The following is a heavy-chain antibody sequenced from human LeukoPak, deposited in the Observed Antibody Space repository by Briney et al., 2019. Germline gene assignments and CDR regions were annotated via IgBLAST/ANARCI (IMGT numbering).Heavy chain of an antibody. CDR2: IYHSGST. V-gene: IGHV4-39*07. CDR1: GDSISSSSSY. D-gene: IGHD1-26*01. J-gene: IGHJ6*03. CDR3: ATVQSGSYSYYYYYMDV. Sequence: SETLSLTCSVSGDSISSSSSYWGWIRQPPGKGLEWIGSIYHSGSTYYNPSLKSRVTISVDTSKNQFSLKLSSVTAADTAVYYCATVQSGSYSYYYYYMDVWGKGTTVTVSS.